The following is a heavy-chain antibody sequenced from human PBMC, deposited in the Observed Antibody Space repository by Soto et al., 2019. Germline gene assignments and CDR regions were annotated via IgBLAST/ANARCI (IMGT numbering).Heavy chain of an antibody. D-gene: IGHD3-3*01. Sequence: QVQLVQSGDEVKKPGSSVKVSCKASGGTFSSYAISWVRQAPGQGLEWMGGIIPIFGTANYAQKFQGRVTITADESTSTAYMGLSSLRSEDTGVYSCARVRVRVLGWLGSEGWGQGTLVTVSS. J-gene: IGHJ4*02. CDR1: GGTFSSYA. V-gene: IGHV1-69*12. CDR2: IIPIFGTA. CDR3: ARVRVRVLGWLGSEG.